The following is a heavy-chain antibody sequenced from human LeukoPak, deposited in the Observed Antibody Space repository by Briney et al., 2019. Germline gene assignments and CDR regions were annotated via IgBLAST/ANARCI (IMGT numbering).Heavy chain of an antibody. V-gene: IGHV3-72*01. CDR1: GFIFSDHY. CDR2: SRNKANSYTT. CDR3: TRDQTPYY. J-gene: IGHJ4*02. Sequence: PGGSLRLSCAASGFIFSDHYMGWVRQVPGKGLEWVGRSRNKANSYTTEYAASVKGRFTISRDDSKSIAYLQMNSLKTEDTAVYYCTRDQTPYYWGQGTLVTVSS.